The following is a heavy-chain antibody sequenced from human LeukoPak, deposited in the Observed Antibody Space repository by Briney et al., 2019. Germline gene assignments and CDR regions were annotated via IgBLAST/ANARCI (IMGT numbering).Heavy chain of an antibody. D-gene: IGHD2-21*02. V-gene: IGHV4-34*01. J-gene: IGHJ2*01. CDR2: INHSGST. CDR1: GGSFSGYY. CDR3: ARSVCGGDCYRGVRYFDL. Sequence: SETLSLTCAVYGGSFSGYYWSWIRQPPGKGLEWIGEINHSGSTNYNPSLKSRVTISVDTSKNQFSLKLSSVTAADTAVYYCARSVCGGDCYRGVRYFDLWGRGTLVTVSS.